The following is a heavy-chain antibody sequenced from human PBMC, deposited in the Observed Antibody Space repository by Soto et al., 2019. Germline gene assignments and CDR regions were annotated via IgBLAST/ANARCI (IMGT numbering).Heavy chain of an antibody. Sequence: SETQSLTSPVSGVTISGGGYYWSWIRQPPGKGLEWIGYIYYSGSTYYSPSLKSRVTISVDMSKNQFSLKLSSVTAADTAVYYCASDSGTYYYRYFDYWGQGTLVTVSS. D-gene: IGHD1-26*01. CDR1: GVTISGGGYY. CDR2: IYYSGST. CDR3: ASDSGTYYYRYFDY. J-gene: IGHJ4*02. V-gene: IGHV4-30-4*01.